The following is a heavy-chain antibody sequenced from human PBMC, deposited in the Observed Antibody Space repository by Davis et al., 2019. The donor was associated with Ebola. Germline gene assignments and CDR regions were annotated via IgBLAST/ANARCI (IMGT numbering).Heavy chain of an antibody. CDR3: ARIRSIAAAGDYYYYYGMDV. Sequence: SGPTLVKPTQTLTLTCTFSGFSLSTSGMCVSWIRQPPGKALEWLALIDWDDDKYYSTSLKTRLTISKDTSTNQVVLTMTNMDPVDTATYYCARIRSIAAAGDYYYYYGMDVWGQGTTVTVSS. CDR2: IDWDDDK. J-gene: IGHJ6*02. V-gene: IGHV2-70*01. D-gene: IGHD6-13*01. CDR1: GFSLSTSGMC.